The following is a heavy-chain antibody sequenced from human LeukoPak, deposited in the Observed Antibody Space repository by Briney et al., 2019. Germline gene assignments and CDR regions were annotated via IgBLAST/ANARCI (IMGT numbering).Heavy chain of an antibody. CDR3: TRRCKDAYTLYYFDY. CDR1: GGSINSYY. J-gene: IGHJ4*02. CDR2: MYYSGGT. V-gene: IGHV4-59*01. D-gene: IGHD5-24*01. Sequence: SETLSLTCTVSGGSINSYYWSWIRQPPGMGLEWIGHMYYSGGTNYNPSLKSRVTISVDTSKNQFSLKLSSVTAADTAVYYCTRRCKDAYTLYYFDYWGQGTLVTVSS.